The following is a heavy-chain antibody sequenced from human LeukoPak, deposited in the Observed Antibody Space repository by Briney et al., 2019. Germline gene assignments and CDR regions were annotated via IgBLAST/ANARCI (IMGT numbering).Heavy chain of an antibody. J-gene: IGHJ4*02. V-gene: IGHV4-39*07. CDR1: GGSISAYY. D-gene: IGHD2-15*01. CDR2: IYYSGST. CDR3: ARAFLVGYSPEEYFFDY. Sequence: SETLSLTCSVSGGSISAYYWGWIRQPPGKGLEWIGTIYYSGSTYYNPSLKSRVTISVDKSKNEFSLKLNSVTAADTAVYYCARAFLVGYSPEEYFFDYWGQGTLVTVSS.